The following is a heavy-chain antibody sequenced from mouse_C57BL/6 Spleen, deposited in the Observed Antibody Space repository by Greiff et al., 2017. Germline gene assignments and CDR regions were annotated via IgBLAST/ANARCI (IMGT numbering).Heavy chain of an antibody. Sequence: VQRVESGGDLVKPGGSLKLSCAASGFTFSSYGMSWVRQTPDKRLEWVATISSGGSYTYYPDSVKGRFTISRDNAQNTLYLQMSSLKSEDTAMYYCARHNYGSSYEDFDYWGQGTTLTVSS. CDR2: ISSGGSYT. D-gene: IGHD1-1*01. CDR1: GFTFSSYG. V-gene: IGHV5-6*01. CDR3: ARHNYGSSYEDFDY. J-gene: IGHJ2*01.